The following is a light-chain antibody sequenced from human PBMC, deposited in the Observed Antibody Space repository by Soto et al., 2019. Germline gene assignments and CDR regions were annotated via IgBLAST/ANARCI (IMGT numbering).Light chain of an antibody. CDR1: QSVSSSY. Sequence: EIILTQSPDTLSLSPGERATLSCRASQSVSSSYLAWYQQKPGQAPRLLIYGASSRATGIPDRYSASGSGTDFTLTISRLEPEDFAVFFCQQYGTSEIIFGQGTRLEI. CDR2: GAS. CDR3: QQYGTSEII. V-gene: IGKV3-20*01. J-gene: IGKJ5*01.